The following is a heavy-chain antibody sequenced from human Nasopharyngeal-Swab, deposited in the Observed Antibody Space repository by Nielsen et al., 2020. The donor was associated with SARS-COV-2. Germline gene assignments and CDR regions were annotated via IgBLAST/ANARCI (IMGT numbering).Heavy chain of an antibody. CDR3: ARARSYGSGRNPKGGGNFDY. V-gene: IGHV4-39*01. CDR2: IYYSGST. D-gene: IGHD3-10*01. Sequence: WIRQPPGKGLEWIGSIYYSGSTYYNPSLKSRVTISVDTSKNQFSLKLSTVTAADTAVYYCARARSYGSGRNPKGGGNFDYWGQGTQVTVSS. J-gene: IGHJ4*02.